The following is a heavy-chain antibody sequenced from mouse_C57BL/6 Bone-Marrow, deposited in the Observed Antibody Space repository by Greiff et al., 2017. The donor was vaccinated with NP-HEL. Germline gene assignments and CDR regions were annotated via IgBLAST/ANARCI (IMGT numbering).Heavy chain of an antibody. Sequence: EVQLQQSGAELVRPGASVKLSCTASGFNIKDDYMHWVKQRPEQGLEWIGWIDPENGDTEYASKFQGKATITADTSSTTAYLQLSSLTSEDTAVYYCTTLRLDYWGQGTTLTVSS. J-gene: IGHJ2*01. CDR3: TTLRLDY. CDR2: IDPENGDT. D-gene: IGHD1-2*01. V-gene: IGHV14-4*01. CDR1: GFNIKDDY.